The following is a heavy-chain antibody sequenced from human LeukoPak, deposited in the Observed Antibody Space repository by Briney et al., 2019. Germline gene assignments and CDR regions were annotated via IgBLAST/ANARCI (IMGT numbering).Heavy chain of an antibody. Sequence: PGRSLRLSCAASGFIFDDHAMHWVRHVPGKGLEWVSGIAWNRAIIGYADSVEGRFTISRDNAKNSLYLQMNNLRADDTALYYCAKVEGYSYGYVTNWGQGTLVTVSS. CDR1: GFIFDDHA. D-gene: IGHD5-18*01. V-gene: IGHV3-9*01. J-gene: IGHJ4*02. CDR3: AKVEGYSYGYVTN. CDR2: IAWNRAII.